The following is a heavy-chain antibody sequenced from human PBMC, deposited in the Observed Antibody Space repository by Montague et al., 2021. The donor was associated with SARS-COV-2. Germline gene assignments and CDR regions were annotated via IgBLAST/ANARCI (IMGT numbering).Heavy chain of an antibody. CDR3: ARPGDYYDSRSGDFDI. CDR2: IYYSGST. Sequence: SETLSLTCTVSGGSISSSSYYWGWIRQPPGKGLEWIGSIYYSGSTYYNPSLKSRVTISVDTSKNQFSLKLSSVTAADTAVYYCARPGDYYDSRSGDFDIWGRGTLVTVSS. CDR1: GGSISSSSYY. D-gene: IGHD3-22*01. V-gene: IGHV4-39*01. J-gene: IGHJ4*03.